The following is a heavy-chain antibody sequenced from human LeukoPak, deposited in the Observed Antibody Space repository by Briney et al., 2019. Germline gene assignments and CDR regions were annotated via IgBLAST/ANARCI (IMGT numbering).Heavy chain of an antibody. CDR2: ISAYNSNT. CDR3: ARAGGSSGYYSPTLGGPD. D-gene: IGHD3-22*01. Sequence: ASVKVSCKASGYTFTSYGISWVRQAPGQGLEWMGWISAYNSNTNYAQKLQGRVTMTTDTSTSTAYMELRSLRSDDTAVYYCARAGGSSGYYSPTLGGPDWGQGTMVTVSS. CDR1: GYTFTSYG. V-gene: IGHV1-18*01. J-gene: IGHJ3*01.